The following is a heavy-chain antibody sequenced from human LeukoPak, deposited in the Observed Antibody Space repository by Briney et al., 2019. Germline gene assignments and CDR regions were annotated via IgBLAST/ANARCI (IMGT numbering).Heavy chain of an antibody. J-gene: IGHJ5*02. V-gene: IGHV3-23*01. CDR3: ARDSRYCSSTSCYDWFDP. CDR1: GFTFSSYA. D-gene: IGHD2-2*01. Sequence: GGSLRLSCAASGFTFSSYAMNWVRQAPGRGLEWVSGFSGSGGTTYYADSVKGRFTISRDNAKNSLYLQMNSLRAEDTAVYYCARDSRYCSSTSCYDWFDPWGQGTLVTVSS. CDR2: FSGSGGTT.